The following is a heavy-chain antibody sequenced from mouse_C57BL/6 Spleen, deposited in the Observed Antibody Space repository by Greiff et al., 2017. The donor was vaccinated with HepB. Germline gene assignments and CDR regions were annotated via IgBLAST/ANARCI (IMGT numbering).Heavy chain of an antibody. J-gene: IGHJ2*01. CDR2: INPGSGGT. Sequence: QVQLQQSGAELVRPGPSVKVSCKASGYAFTNYLIEWVKQRPGQGLEWIGVINPGSGGTNYNEKFKGKATLTADKSSSTAYMQLSSLTSEDSAVYFCARDGYYGEDYWGQGTTLTVSS. CDR3: ARDGYYGEDY. V-gene: IGHV1-54*01. D-gene: IGHD2-3*01. CDR1: GYAFTNYL.